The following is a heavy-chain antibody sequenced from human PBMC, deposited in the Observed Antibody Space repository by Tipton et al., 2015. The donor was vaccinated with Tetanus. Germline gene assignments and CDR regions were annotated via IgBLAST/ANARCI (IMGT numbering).Heavy chain of an antibody. CDR2: INSDGSST. CDR3: ARGGLAVAGTRGKDY. CDR1: GFTFSSYW. V-gene: IGHV3-74*01. Sequence: SLRLSCAASGFTFSSYWMHWVRQAPGKGLVWVSRINSDGSSTSYADSVKGRFTISRDNAKNTLYLQMNRLRAEDTAVYYCARGGLAVAGTRGKDYWGQGTLVTVSS. J-gene: IGHJ4*02. D-gene: IGHD6-19*01.